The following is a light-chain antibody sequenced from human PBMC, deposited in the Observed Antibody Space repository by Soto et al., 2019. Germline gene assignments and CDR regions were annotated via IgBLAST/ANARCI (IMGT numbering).Light chain of an antibody. J-gene: IGKJ1*01. Sequence: EIVLTQSPATLSLSPGERATLSCRASQSVSGYLAWYQQKPGHAPRLLIYDASKRATGIPARFSGSGFGTDFTLTISSLEPEDFAVYYCQQRSKWRTFGQGTKVEIK. CDR1: QSVSGY. CDR3: QQRSKWRT. CDR2: DAS. V-gene: IGKV3-11*01.